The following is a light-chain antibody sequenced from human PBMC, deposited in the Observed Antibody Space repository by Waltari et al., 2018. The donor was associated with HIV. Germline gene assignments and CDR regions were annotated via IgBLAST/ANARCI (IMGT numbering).Light chain of an antibody. J-gene: IGLJ2*01. V-gene: IGLV3-21*01. Sequence: SFVLTQSPSVSVAPGQTAIITCGGNIFGSKRVPWYQQRPGQGPVCIIFDDDDRPSGIPERFSGSNSGDTATLSISRVEAGDEADYFCQVWDIITDEVIFGGGTKMTVL. CDR3: QVWDIITDEVI. CDR2: DDD. CDR1: IFGSKR.